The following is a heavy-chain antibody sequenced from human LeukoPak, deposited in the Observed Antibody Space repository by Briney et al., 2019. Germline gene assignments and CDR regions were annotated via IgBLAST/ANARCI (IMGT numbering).Heavy chain of an antibody. CDR1: GYTFTGYY. J-gene: IGHJ3*02. CDR3: ARDHHYFSGREKTNYYDSSGYYSDAFDI. D-gene: IGHD3-22*01. V-gene: IGHV1-2*02. Sequence: ASVKVSCKASGYTFTGYYMNWVRQAPGQGLEWMGWINPNSGGTNYAQKFQGRVTMTRDTSISTAYMELSRLRSDDTAVYYCARDHHYFSGREKTNYYDSSGYYSDAFDIWGQGTMVTVSS. CDR2: INPNSGGT.